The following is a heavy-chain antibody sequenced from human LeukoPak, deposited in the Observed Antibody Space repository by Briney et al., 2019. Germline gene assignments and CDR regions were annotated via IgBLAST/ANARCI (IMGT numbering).Heavy chain of an antibody. V-gene: IGHV3-30-3*01. J-gene: IGHJ2*01. CDR2: ISYDGSNK. CDR3: VRDQWYAFDL. D-gene: IGHD2-8*01. Sequence: GRSLRLSCAASGFTFSTYAMHWVRQAPGKGLEWVAVISYDGSNKYYADSVKGRFTISRDNSKNTLYLQMNSLRAEDTAVYYCVRDQWYAFDLWGRGTLVTVSS. CDR1: GFTFSTYA.